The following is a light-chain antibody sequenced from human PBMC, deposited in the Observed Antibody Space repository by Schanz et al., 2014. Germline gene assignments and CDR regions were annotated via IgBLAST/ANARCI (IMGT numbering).Light chain of an antibody. Sequence: DIRVTQSPTSLSASVGDTVTITCRASQRISGFLNWYQQKPGKAPKLLIYAASGLQSGVPSRFSGSGSGTDFTLTISSLQAEDFATYYCQQGYSTPTFGQGTKLEIK. V-gene: IGKV1-39*01. CDR1: QRISGF. CDR3: QQGYSTPT. CDR2: AAS. J-gene: IGKJ2*01.